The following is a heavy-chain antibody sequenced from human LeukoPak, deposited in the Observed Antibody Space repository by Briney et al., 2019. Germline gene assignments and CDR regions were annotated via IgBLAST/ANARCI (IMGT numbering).Heavy chain of an antibody. V-gene: IGHV3-30*02. CDR1: GFTFSSYG. CDR2: IRYDGSNK. J-gene: IGHJ3*02. CDR3: AKLPMVRGVTQNAFDI. Sequence: GGSLRLSCAASGFTFSSYGMHWVRQAPGKGLEWVAFIRYDGSNKYYADSVKGRFTISRDNSKNTLYLQMNSLRAEDTAVYYCAKLPMVRGVTQNAFDIWGQGTMVTVSS. D-gene: IGHD3-10*01.